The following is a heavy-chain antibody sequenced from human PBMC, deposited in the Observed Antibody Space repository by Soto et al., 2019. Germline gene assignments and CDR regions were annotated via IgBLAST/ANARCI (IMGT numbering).Heavy chain of an antibody. V-gene: IGHV3-30-3*01. CDR2: ISYDGSNK. CDR1: GFTFSSYA. D-gene: IGHD6-6*01. CDR3: ARLAGNSSSGLSV. J-gene: IGHJ4*02. Sequence: QVQLVESGGGVVQPGRSLRLSCAASGFTFSSYAMHWVRQAPGKGLEWVAVISYDGSNKYYADSVKGRFTISRDNSKNTLYLQMNSLRAEDTAVYYCARLAGNSSSGLSVWGQGTLVTVSS.